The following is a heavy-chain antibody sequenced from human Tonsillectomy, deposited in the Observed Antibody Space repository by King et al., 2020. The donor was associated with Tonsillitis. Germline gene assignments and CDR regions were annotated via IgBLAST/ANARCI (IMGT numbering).Heavy chain of an antibody. J-gene: IGHJ5*02. CDR2: IYDRGST. D-gene: IGHD5-12*01. CDR1: GDSVSGYY. V-gene: IGHV4-59*02. Sequence: QLQESGPGLMRPSETLSLTCTVSGDSVSGYYWSWIRQPPGKGLEWIGYIYDRGSTNHNPSLKNRVTISVDTSKNQFSLMLSSVSAADTAVYYCTRWIYNSGPGWFDPWGQGTLVTVSS. CDR3: TRWIYNSGPGWFDP.